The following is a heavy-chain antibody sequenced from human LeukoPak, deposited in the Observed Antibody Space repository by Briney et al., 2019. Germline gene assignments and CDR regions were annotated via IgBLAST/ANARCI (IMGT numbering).Heavy chain of an antibody. CDR3: ARDHYDSSGYLFDY. CDR1: GGSISSSD. Sequence: LSLTCTVSGGSISSSDYYWDWVRQVPGKGLDWVALISNDGSNKYYADSVKGRFTISRDNSKSTVYLQMNSLRADDTAVYYCARDHYDSSGYLFDYWGQGTLVSVSS. J-gene: IGHJ4*02. D-gene: IGHD3-22*01. CDR2: ISNDGSNK. V-gene: IGHV3-30*04.